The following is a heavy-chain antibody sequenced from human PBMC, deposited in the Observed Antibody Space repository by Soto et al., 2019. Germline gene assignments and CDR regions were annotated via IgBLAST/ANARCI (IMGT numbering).Heavy chain of an antibody. CDR3: AKTLLSTSWYGLHDY. Sequence: SETLSLTCYVSGGSINNYYWSWVRQPPGKGLEWIGYIYYSGTHNYNPSLESRLTISVDTSKNQFSLSLRVEDTAVYYCAKTLLSTSWYGLHDYVSQGTLVTVSS. V-gene: IGHV4-59*12. D-gene: IGHD6-13*01. CDR2: IYYSGTH. CDR1: GGSINNYY. J-gene: IGHJ4*02.